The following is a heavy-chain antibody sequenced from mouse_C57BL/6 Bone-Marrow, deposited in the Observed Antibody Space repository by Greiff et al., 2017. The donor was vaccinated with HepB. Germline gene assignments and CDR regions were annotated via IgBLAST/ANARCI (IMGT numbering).Heavy chain of an antibody. CDR3: ATYGSSPYYAMDY. V-gene: IGHV1-81*01. CDR1: GYTFTSYG. CDR2: IYPRSGNT. J-gene: IGHJ4*01. D-gene: IGHD1-1*01. Sequence: VKLMESGAELARPGASVKLSCKASGYTFTSYGMSWVKQRTGQGLEWIGEIYPRSGNTYYNEKFKGKATLTADKSSSTAYMELRSLTSEDSAVYFCATYGSSPYYAMDYWGQGTSVTVSS.